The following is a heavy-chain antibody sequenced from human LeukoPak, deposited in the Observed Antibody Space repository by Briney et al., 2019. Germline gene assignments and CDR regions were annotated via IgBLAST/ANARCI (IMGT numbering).Heavy chain of an antibody. CDR3: ARDNSSSWYRARSFDY. CDR2: ISSSSSYI. D-gene: IGHD6-13*01. Sequence: PGGSLRLSCAASGFTFSSYSMNWVRQAPGKGLEWVSSISSSSSYIYYADSVKGRFTISRDNAKNSLYLQMNSLRAEDTAVYYCARDNSSSWYRARSFDYWGQGTLVTVSS. CDR1: GFTFSSYS. J-gene: IGHJ4*02. V-gene: IGHV3-21*01.